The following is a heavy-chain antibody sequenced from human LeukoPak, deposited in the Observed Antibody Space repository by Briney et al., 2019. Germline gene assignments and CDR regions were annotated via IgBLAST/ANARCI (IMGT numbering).Heavy chain of an antibody. J-gene: IGHJ3*02. CDR2: ISYDGSNK. CDR3: AKLLLLYNSGAFDI. Sequence: GGSLRLCCAASGFTFSSYAMHWVRHAPGKGLKWVAVISYDGSNKYYADSVKGRFTTSRDNSKNTLYLQMNSLRAEDTAVCYCAKLLLLYNSGAFDIWGQGTMVTVSS. V-gene: IGHV3-30*04. CDR1: GFTFSSYA. D-gene: IGHD2-15*01.